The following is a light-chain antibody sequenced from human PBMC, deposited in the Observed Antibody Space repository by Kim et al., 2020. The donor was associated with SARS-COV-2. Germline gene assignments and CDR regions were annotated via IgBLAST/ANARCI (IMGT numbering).Light chain of an antibody. CDR2: GAS. J-gene: IGKJ4*01. CDR1: HTVSSN. CDR3: QQYNNWPPLT. V-gene: IGKV3-15*01. Sequence: EIVMTQSPATLSVSPGERATLSCRASHTVSSNFLAWYQQKPGQAPRLLIYGASTRATGIPARFSGSGSGTEFTLTISSLQSEDFAVYYCQQYNNWPPLTFGGGTKVDIK.